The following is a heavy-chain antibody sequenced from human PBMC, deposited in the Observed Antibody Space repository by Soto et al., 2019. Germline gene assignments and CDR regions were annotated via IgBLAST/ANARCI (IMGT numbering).Heavy chain of an antibody. CDR3: AGGPRPYYFGLGGFGSPPPVRLYFDY. D-gene: IGHD3-10*01. Sequence: QVQLQQWGAGLLKPSETLSLTCAVYGGSFSGYYWSWIRQPPGKGLEWIGEINHSGSTNYNPSLKRLVTQSVKTAKKPFPPEPGFVAAADTGVYFLAGGPRPYYFGLGGFGSPPPVRLYFDYWGQGTLVTVSS. CDR2: INHSGST. J-gene: IGHJ4*02. CDR1: GGSFSGYY. V-gene: IGHV4-34*01.